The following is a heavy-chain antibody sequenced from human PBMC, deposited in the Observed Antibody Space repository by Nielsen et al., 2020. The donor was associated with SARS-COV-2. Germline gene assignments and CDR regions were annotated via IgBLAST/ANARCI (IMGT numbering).Heavy chain of an antibody. CDR2: IKLDGSEK. CDR1: GFNISGYW. J-gene: IGHJ4*02. Sequence: GESLKISCVVSGFNISGYWMPWVRQAPGKGLEWVGNIKLDGSEKYYVDSVKGRFTISRDNARTTLYSQMNSLRVEDTAVYYCARVGFYGDPEYLDYWGPGTLVTVSS. CDR3: ARVGFYGDPEYLDY. D-gene: IGHD4-17*01. V-gene: IGHV3-7*01.